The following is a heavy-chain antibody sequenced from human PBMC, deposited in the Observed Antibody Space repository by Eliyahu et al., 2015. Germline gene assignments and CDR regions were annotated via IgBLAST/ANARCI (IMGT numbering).Heavy chain of an antibody. J-gene: IGHJ4*02. CDR1: GFXFSSYE. D-gene: IGHD4-17*01. Sequence: EVQLVESGGGLVQPGGSLRLSCAASGFXFSSYEMNWVRQAPGKGVEWVSYISSSGSTIYYADSVKGRFTISRDNAKNSLYLQMNSLRAEDTAVYYCARGSGPRYGDYVLFGYWGQGTLVTVSS. CDR2: ISSSGSTI. V-gene: IGHV3-48*03. CDR3: ARGSGPRYGDYVLFGY.